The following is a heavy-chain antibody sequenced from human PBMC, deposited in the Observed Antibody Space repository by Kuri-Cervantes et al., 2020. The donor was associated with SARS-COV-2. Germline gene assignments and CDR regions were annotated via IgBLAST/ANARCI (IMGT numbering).Heavy chain of an antibody. D-gene: IGHD4-11*01. CDR2: ISSSSSYI. J-gene: IGHJ6*03. Sequence: GESLKISCAASGFTFSSYSMNWVRQAPGKGLEWVSSISSSSSYIYYADSVKGPFTISRDNAKNSLYLQMNSLRAEDTAVYYCAREGHDYSNLRTPYYYYYYMDVWGKGTTVTVSS. CDR3: AREGHDYSNLRTPYYYYYYMDV. CDR1: GFTFSSYS. V-gene: IGHV3-21*01.